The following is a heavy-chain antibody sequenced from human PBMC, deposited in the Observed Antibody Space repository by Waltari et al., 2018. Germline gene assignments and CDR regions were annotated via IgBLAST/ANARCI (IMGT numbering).Heavy chain of an antibody. CDR2: IYSGGST. CDR3: ARAREHSDDFWNGYSYYFDQ. J-gene: IGHJ4*02. CDR1: GFTVSSNY. D-gene: IGHD3-3*01. V-gene: IGHV3-53*01. Sequence: EVQLVESGGGLIQPGGSLRLSCAASGFTVSSNYMSWVRQAPGKGLEWVSVIYSGGSTYYADSVKGRFTISRDNAKNSLFLQMNSLRADDTAVYYCARAREHSDDFWNGYSYYFDQWGQGTLVTVSS.